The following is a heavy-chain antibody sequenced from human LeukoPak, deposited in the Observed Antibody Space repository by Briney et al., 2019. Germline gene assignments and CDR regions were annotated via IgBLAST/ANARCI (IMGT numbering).Heavy chain of an antibody. D-gene: IGHD3-22*01. V-gene: IGHV4-38-2*02. CDR2: IYYSGST. J-gene: IGHJ4*02. CDR3: ARQIGTTYYYDSSGYYYFDY. CDR1: GYSISSGYY. Sequence: SETLSLTCTVSGYSISSGYYWGWIRQPPGKGLEWIGSIYYSGSTYYNPSLKSRVTISVDTSKNQFSLKLSSVTAADTAVYYCARQIGTTYYYDSSGYYYFDYWGQGTLVTVSS.